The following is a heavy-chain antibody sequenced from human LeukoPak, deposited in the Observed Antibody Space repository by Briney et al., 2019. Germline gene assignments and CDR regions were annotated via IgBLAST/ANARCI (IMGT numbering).Heavy chain of an antibody. CDR1: GFSFSNFW. Sequence: GGSLRLSCAASGFSFSNFWMHWVRQAPGKGLVWVSRINSDGSSTIYADSVKGRFTISRDNAKNTLHLQMNSLRAEDTAVYYCAREVPRGGTYYEDYWGQGPLVTVSS. V-gene: IGHV3-74*01. D-gene: IGHD1-26*01. J-gene: IGHJ4*02. CDR2: INSDGSST. CDR3: AREVPRGGTYYEDY.